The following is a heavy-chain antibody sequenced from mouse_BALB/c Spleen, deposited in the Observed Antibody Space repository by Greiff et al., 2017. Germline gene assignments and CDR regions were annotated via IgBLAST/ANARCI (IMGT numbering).Heavy chain of an antibody. CDR2: ILPGSGST. CDR1: GYTFSSYW. D-gene: IGHD2-1*01. Sequence: VKLVESGAELMKPGASVKISCKATGYTFSSYWIEWVKQRPGHGLEWIGEILPGSGSTNYNEKFKGKATFTADTSSNTAYMQLSSLTSEDSAVYYCARWREGNYGLDYWGQGTTLTVSS. CDR3: ARWREGNYGLDY. J-gene: IGHJ2*01. V-gene: IGHV1-9*01.